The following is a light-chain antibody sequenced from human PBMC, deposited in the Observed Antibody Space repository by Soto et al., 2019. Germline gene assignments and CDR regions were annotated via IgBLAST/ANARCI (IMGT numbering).Light chain of an antibody. V-gene: IGLV2-8*01. CDR2: DVS. J-gene: IGLJ1*01. Sequence: QSALTQPPSASGSPGQSVTISCTGTSSDVGGYNYVSWYQQHPGKAPKLMIYDVSKRPSGVPDRFSGSKSGNTAFLTVSGLQADDEADYYCSSYAGTHVVFGTGTKLTVL. CDR1: SSDVGGYNY. CDR3: SSYAGTHVV.